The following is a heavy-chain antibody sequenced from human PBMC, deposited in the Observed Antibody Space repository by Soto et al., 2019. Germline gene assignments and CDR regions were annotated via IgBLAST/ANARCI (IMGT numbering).Heavy chain of an antibody. CDR3: ASFYGGNLAFDY. CDR1: GGSISSYY. CDR2: IYYSGST. V-gene: IGHV4-59*08. J-gene: IGHJ4*02. D-gene: IGHD4-17*01. Sequence: PSETLSLTCTVSGGSISSYYWSWIRQPPGKGLEWIGYIYYSGSTNYNPSLKSRVTISVDTSKNQFSLKLSSVTAADTAVYYCASFYGGNLAFDYWGQGTLVTVSS.